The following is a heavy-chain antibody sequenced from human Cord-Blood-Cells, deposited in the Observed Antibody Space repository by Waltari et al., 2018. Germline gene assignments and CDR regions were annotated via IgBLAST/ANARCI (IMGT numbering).Heavy chain of an antibody. CDR1: VGPISRTSYY. V-gene: IGHV4-39*01. CDR2: IYDSGRT. Sequence: QLQLQESGPGLVTPSETLSLTCTDSVGPISRTSYYWGSTLQPPGQGLEWIGSIYDSGRTYYNPSLKSRVTISVDTSKTQFSLKLSSVTAADTAVYYCARSDAGVVIYWYFDLWGRGTLVTVSS. D-gene: IGHD3-3*01. CDR3: ARSDAGVVIYWYFDL. J-gene: IGHJ2*01.